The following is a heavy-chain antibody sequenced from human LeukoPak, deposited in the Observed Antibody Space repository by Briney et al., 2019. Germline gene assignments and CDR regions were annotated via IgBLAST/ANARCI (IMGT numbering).Heavy chain of an antibody. CDR1: GFTFSSYS. V-gene: IGHV3-21*01. J-gene: IGHJ5*02. CDR3: ARRQWAAAGPFDP. D-gene: IGHD6-13*01. Sequence: GGSLRLSCAASGFTFSSYSMTWVRQAPGKGLEWVSSISSSSSYIYYADLVKGRFTISRDNAKNSLYLQMNSLRAEDTAVYYCARRQWAAAGPFDPWGQGTLVTVSS. CDR2: ISSSSSYI.